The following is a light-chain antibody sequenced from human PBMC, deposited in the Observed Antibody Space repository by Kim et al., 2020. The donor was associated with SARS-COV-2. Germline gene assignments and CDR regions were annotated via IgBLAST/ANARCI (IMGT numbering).Light chain of an antibody. CDR1: HDIRND. V-gene: IGKV1-17*01. Sequence: ASVGDRVTITCRASHDIRNDLGWYQQNPGRAPKRLIYGASSLQSGVPSSFSGSGSGTEFTLTISSLQPEDFATYFCLQHNTYPVAFGQGTRLEIK. CDR2: GAS. CDR3: LQHNTYPVA. J-gene: IGKJ5*01.